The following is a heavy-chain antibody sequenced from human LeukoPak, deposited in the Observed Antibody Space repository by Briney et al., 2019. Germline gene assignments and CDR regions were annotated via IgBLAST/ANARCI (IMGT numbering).Heavy chain of an antibody. D-gene: IGHD2-15*01. CDR3: ARVYCSGGSCYLAYFDS. Sequence: PSETLSLTCTVSGGSISSSSYYWGWIRQPPGKGLEWIGSIYYSGSTYYNPSLKSRVTISVDTSKNQFSLKLSSVTAADTAVYYCARVYCSGGSCYLAYFDSWGQGTLVTVSS. CDR1: GGSISSSSYY. V-gene: IGHV4-39*07. J-gene: IGHJ4*02. CDR2: IYYSGST.